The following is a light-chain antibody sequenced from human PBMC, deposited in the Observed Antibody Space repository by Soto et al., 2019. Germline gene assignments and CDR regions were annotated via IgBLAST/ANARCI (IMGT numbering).Light chain of an antibody. Sequence: ETVMTQSPATLSVSPGERATLSCRASQSVSSNLAWYQQRPGQAPSLLIYGASTRAAGIPARFSGSGSGTEFTITISSLQSEDFAVYYCPQYNNWPLTFGGGTKVGIK. CDR1: QSVSSN. V-gene: IGKV3-15*01. CDR2: GAS. CDR3: PQYNNWPLT. J-gene: IGKJ4*01.